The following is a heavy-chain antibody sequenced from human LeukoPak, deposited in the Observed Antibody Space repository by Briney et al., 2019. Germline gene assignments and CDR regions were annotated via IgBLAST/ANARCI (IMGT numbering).Heavy chain of an antibody. CDR2: ISWNSGSI. Sequence: GRSLRLSCAASGFTFDDYAMHWVRQAPGKGLEWVSGISWNSGSIGYADSVKGRFTISGDNAKNSLYLQMNSLRAEDTALYYCAKDKLCSSTSCYSGFDYWGQETLVTVSS. CDR1: GFTFDDYA. CDR3: AKDKLCSSTSCYSGFDY. D-gene: IGHD2-2*02. V-gene: IGHV3-9*01. J-gene: IGHJ4*02.